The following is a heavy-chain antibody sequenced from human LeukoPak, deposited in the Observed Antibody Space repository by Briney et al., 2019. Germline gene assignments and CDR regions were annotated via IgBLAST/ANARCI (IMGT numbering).Heavy chain of an antibody. Sequence: SETLSLTCTVSGGSISSYYWSWIRQPPGKGLEWIGYIYYSGSTNYNPSLKSRVTISVDASKNQFSLKLSSVTAADTAVYYCAAFVVVTATNWYFDLWGRGTLVTVSS. CDR2: IYYSGST. CDR1: GGSISSYY. V-gene: IGHV4-59*01. J-gene: IGHJ2*01. CDR3: AAFVVVTATNWYFDL. D-gene: IGHD2-21*02.